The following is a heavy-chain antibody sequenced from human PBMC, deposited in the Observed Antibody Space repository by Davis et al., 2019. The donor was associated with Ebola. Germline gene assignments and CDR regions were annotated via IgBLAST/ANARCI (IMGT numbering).Heavy chain of an antibody. Sequence: PGGSLRLSCAASGFTFSSYGMHWVRQAPGKGLEWVAVISYDGSNKYYADSVKGRFTISRDNSKNTLYLQMNSLRAEDTAVYYCARSYSSGWYHYYYYGMDVWGQGTTVTVSS. V-gene: IGHV3-30*03. CDR2: ISYDGSNK. CDR3: ARSYSSGWYHYYYYGMDV. CDR1: GFTFSSYG. J-gene: IGHJ6*02. D-gene: IGHD6-19*01.